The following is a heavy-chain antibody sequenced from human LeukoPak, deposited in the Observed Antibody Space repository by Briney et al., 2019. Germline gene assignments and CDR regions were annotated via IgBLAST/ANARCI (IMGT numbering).Heavy chain of an antibody. V-gene: IGHV4-59*08. D-gene: IGHD3-22*01. CDR1: GGSISSYY. Sequence: PSETLSLTCTVSGGSISSYYWNWIRQPPGKVLEWIGYIYYSGSTNYNPSLKSRVTISVDTPKNQFSLKLSSVTAADTAVYYCARRRYYDSSGYANAFDIWGQGTMVTVSS. CDR3: ARRRYYDSSGYANAFDI. CDR2: IYYSGST. J-gene: IGHJ3*02.